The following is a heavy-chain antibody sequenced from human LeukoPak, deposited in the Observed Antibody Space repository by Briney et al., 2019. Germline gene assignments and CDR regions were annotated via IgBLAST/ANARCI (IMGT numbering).Heavy chain of an antibody. D-gene: IGHD4-17*01. J-gene: IGHJ5*02. V-gene: IGHV4-30-4*01. Sequence: SQTLSLTCTVSGASITSGFYYWSWLRQSPGKGLEWIGYIYYSGTTYYSPSLKSRLTISLDTSKNHLSLELTSVTAADTAIYYCARDNDDGDYVGWFDPWGQGTLVTVSS. CDR3: ARDNDDGDYVGWFDP. CDR1: GASITSGFYY. CDR2: IYYSGTT.